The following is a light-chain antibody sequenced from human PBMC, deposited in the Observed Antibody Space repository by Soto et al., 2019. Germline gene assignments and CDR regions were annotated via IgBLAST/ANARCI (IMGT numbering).Light chain of an antibody. CDR1: QSVSSNY. J-gene: IGKJ2*01. Sequence: EIVLTQSPGTLSLSPGERATLSCRASQSVSSNYLAWYQQKPGQAPMLLIYGASTRDTGVPARFSGSGSGTDFTLTISSLQPEDFAAYYCQQHDSYPHTFGEGTKLEIK. V-gene: IGKV3-20*01. CDR2: GAS. CDR3: QQHDSYPHT.